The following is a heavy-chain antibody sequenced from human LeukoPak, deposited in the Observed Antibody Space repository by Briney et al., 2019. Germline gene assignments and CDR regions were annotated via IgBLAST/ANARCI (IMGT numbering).Heavy chain of an antibody. Sequence: PGGALRLSCAASGFTFSSYWMSWVRQAPGKGREGVANIKQDGSEKYYVDSVKGRFTISRDNAKNSLYLQMNSLRAEDTAVYYCARDSSSIVATNNFDYWGQGTLVTVSS. CDR3: ARDSSSIVATNNFDY. CDR2: IKQDGSEK. V-gene: IGHV3-7*01. J-gene: IGHJ4*02. D-gene: IGHD5-12*01. CDR1: GFTFSSYW.